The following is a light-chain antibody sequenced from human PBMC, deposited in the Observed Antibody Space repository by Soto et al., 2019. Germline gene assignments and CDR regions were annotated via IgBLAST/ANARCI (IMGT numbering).Light chain of an antibody. V-gene: IGKV4-1*01. CDR1: QSVIYSATNKNC. J-gene: IGKJ5*01. Sequence: DGGRTKSPASLAVSLGERATIDCKSSQSVIYSATNKNCLAWYQQKPGQPPKVLIYWASTRESGVPDRFSGGGSGTDFTLTISSLQPEDFATYFCQQSSSPPRTFAQGTRLAIK. CDR2: WAS. CDR3: QQSSSPPRT.